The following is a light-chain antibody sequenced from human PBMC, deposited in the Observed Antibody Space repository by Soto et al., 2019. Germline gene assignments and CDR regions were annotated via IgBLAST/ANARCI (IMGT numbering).Light chain of an antibody. CDR2: DAS. CDR3: QQYYNWPAWT. CDR1: QGISNW. Sequence: EIKMTQSPSTLSASIGDSVTLTCRASQGISNWLAWYQPKPGKAPTLLVYDASKLETGVPSRFRGSGSGTEFTITISSLQSEDFAVYYCQQYYNWPAWTFGQGTK. V-gene: IGKV1-5*01. J-gene: IGKJ1*01.